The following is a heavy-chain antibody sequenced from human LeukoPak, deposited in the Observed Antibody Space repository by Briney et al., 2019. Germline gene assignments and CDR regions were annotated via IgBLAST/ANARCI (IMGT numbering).Heavy chain of an antibody. V-gene: IGHV3-74*01. CDR1: GFTFSNCW. D-gene: IGHD1-26*01. CDR3: AKLYVGSLAAFDI. J-gene: IGHJ3*02. Sequence: PGGSLRLSCAASGFTFSNCWMHWVRQAPGKGLEWVSRIESDGSRTRYADSVKGRFTISRDNSKNTLYLQMNSLRAEDTAVYYCAKLYVGSLAAFDIWGQGTMVTVSS. CDR2: IESDGSRT.